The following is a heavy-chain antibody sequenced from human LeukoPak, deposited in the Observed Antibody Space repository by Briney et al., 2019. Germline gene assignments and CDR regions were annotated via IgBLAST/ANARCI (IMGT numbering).Heavy chain of an antibody. CDR3: ARDDSSGYYPLYYFDY. Sequence: PGGSLRLSCAASGFTFSSYWMSWVRQAPGKGLEWVANIKQDGSEKCYVDSVKGRFTISRDNAKNSLYLQMNSLRAEDTAVYYCARDDSSGYYPLYYFDYWGQGTLVTVSS. CDR2: IKQDGSEK. CDR1: GFTFSSYW. J-gene: IGHJ4*02. D-gene: IGHD3-22*01. V-gene: IGHV3-7*01.